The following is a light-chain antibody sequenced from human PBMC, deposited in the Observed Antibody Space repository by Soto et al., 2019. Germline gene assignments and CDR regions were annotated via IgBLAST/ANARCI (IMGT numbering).Light chain of an antibody. CDR3: QQYGSSPGT. Sequence: EIVWTQSPGTLSLSPGERATLTCRASQSVSSNYLAWYQQNPGQAPRLLIYGASRRATGIPDRFSGSGSGTDFTLTISRLEPEDFAVFYCQQYGSSPGTFGQGTKVDI. CDR1: QSVSSNY. CDR2: GAS. J-gene: IGKJ1*01. V-gene: IGKV3-20*01.